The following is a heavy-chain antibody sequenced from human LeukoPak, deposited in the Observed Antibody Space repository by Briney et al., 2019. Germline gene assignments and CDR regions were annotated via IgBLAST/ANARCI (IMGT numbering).Heavy chain of an antibody. V-gene: IGHV3-74*01. CDR2: IYSDGSRT. Sequence: GGSLRLSCAGSGFTLSSNWMHWVRQGPGKGLVWVSRIYSDGSRTNYADSVKGRFTISGDNAKNTLYLQVNSLRVGDTAVYYCARSGRGGAFDIWGQGTMVTVSS. CDR1: GFTLSSNW. CDR3: ARSGRGGAFDI. D-gene: IGHD1-26*01. J-gene: IGHJ3*02.